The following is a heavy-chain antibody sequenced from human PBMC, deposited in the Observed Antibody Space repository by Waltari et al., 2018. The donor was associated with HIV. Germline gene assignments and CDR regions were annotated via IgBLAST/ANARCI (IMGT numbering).Heavy chain of an antibody. CDR1: GFTFGSSG. CDR2: IWYHGDKE. V-gene: IGHV3-33*01. D-gene: IGHD5-18*01. Sequence: QVQLVESGGGVVQPGRSLTLSCEASGFTFGSSGIHWVRQAPGKGLEGVAVIWYHGDKEDYADSVKGRFNISRDNSRNTVFLHMNSLRAEDTGFYFCARERGYTSPFDLWGQGTLVTVSS. J-gene: IGHJ1*01. CDR3: ARERGYTSPFDL.